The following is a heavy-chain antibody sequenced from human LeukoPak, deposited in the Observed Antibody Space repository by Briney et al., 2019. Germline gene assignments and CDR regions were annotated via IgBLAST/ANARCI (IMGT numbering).Heavy chain of an antibody. CDR1: GFTFSSYA. Sequence: PGGSLRLSCAASGFTFSSYAMSWVRQAPGKGLEWVSAISGSGGSTYYADSVKGRFTISRDNSKNTLYLQMNSLRAEDTAVYYCAKRWRYIPNDSMVWSLDYWGQGTLVTVSS. J-gene: IGHJ4*02. CDR3: AKRWRYIPNDSMVWSLDY. V-gene: IGHV3-23*01. CDR2: ISGSGGST. D-gene: IGHD3-22*01.